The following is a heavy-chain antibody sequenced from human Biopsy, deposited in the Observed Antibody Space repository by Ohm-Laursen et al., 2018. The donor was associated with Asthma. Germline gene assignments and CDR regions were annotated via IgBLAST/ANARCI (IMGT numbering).Heavy chain of an antibody. Sequence: ASVKVSCKASGYNFISFAIHWVRQAPGQRLEWMGWVNTGNGDTKFSQKFQGRVTITRDTSASTAYMELRSLRSEDMATYYCARTYSDFLTGQVKDVFGVWGQGTMVTVSS. D-gene: IGHD3-9*01. CDR2: VNTGNGDT. CDR1: GYNFISFA. CDR3: ARTYSDFLTGQVKDVFGV. V-gene: IGHV1-3*04. J-gene: IGHJ3*01.